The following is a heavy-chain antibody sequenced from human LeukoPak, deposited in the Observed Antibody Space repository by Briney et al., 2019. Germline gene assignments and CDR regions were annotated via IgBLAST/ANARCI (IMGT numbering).Heavy chain of an antibody. Sequence: PSETLSLTCTVSGGSISSYYWSWIRQPAGKGLEWIGCIYTSGSTNYNPSLKSRVTMSVDTSKNQFSLKLSSVTAADTAVYYCAASQVGGYSYGSYFDYWGQGTLVTVSS. J-gene: IGHJ4*02. CDR1: GGSISSYY. D-gene: IGHD5-18*01. CDR3: AASQVGGYSYGSYFDY. CDR2: IYTSGST. V-gene: IGHV4-4*07.